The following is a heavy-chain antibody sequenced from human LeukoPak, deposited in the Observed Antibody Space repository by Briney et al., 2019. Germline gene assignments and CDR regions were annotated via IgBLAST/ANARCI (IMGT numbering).Heavy chain of an antibody. CDR1: GYTFTSYY. J-gene: IGHJ5*02. D-gene: IGHD6-19*01. Sequence: ASAKVSCKASGYTFTSYYMHWVRQAPGQGLEWMGIINPSGGSTSYAQKFQGRVTMTRDTSTSTVYMELSSLRSEDTAVYYCARDNPSIAVAGSLGWFDPWGQGTLVTVSS. V-gene: IGHV1-46*01. CDR3: ARDNPSIAVAGSLGWFDP. CDR2: INPSGGST.